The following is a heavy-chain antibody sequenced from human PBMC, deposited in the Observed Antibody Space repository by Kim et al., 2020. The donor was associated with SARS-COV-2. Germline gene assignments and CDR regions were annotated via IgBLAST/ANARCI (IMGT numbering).Heavy chain of an antibody. V-gene: IGHV1-69*13. CDR2: IIPIFGTA. D-gene: IGHD6-13*01. CDR3: ARCGVPDSSSWYHPYYYGMDV. J-gene: IGHJ6*02. Sequence: SVKVSCKASGGTFSSYAISWVRQAPGQGLEWMGGIIPIFGTANYAQKFQGRVTITADESTSTAYMELSSLRSEDTAVYYCARCGVPDSSSWYHPYYYGMDVWGQGTTVTVSS. CDR1: GGTFSSYA.